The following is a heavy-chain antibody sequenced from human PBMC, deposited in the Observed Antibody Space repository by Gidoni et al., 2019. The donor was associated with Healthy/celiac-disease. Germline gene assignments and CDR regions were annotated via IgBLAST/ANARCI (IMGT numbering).Heavy chain of an antibody. CDR3: ARGGAAALKSPYYFDY. CDR2: IYYSGST. V-gene: IGHV4-31*03. D-gene: IGHD6-13*01. J-gene: IGHJ4*02. Sequence: QVQLQESGPGLVKPSQTLSLTCTVSGGSISSGGYYGSWIRQHPGKGLEWIGYIYYSGSTYYNPSLKSRVTISVDTSKNQFSLKLSSVTAADTAVYYCARGGAAALKSPYYFDYWGQGTLVTVSS. CDR1: GGSISSGGYY.